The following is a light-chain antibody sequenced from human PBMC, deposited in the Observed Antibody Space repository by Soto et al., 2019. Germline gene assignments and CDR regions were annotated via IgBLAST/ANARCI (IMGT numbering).Light chain of an antibody. CDR2: GAS. V-gene: IGKV3-20*01. CDR1: QSVSSSS. J-gene: IGKJ4*01. Sequence: EMVLTQSPGTRSLSPGERATLSCRASQSVSSSSLAWYQQKPGQAPRLLIYGASSRATGIPDRFSGSGSGTDFTLTISRLEPEDFAVYYCQQYGSSPLTFGGGTKVEIK. CDR3: QQYGSSPLT.